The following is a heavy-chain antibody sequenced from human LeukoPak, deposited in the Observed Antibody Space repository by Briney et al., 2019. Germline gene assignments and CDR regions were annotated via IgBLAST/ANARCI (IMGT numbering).Heavy chain of an antibody. Sequence: SETLSLTVAVYGGSFSGYYWSWIRQPPGKGLEWIGEINHSGSTNYNPSLKSRVTISVDTSKNQFSLKLSSVTAADTAVYYCARGRPPPLYYYDSSGYYFDYWGQGTLVTVSS. J-gene: IGHJ4*02. D-gene: IGHD3-22*01. V-gene: IGHV4-34*01. CDR2: INHSGST. CDR1: GGSFSGYY. CDR3: ARGRPPPLYYYDSSGYYFDY.